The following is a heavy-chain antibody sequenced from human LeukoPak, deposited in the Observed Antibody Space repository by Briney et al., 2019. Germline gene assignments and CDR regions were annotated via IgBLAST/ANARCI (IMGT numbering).Heavy chain of an antibody. Sequence: GGSLRLSCAASGFTLSSYWMSWVRQAPGKGLEWVANIKQDGNEKYYVDSVKGRFTISRDNAKNSLYLQMNSLRVEDTAVYSCARVTRGCYDGYFDYWGQGTLVTVSS. CDR3: ARVTRGCYDGYFDY. CDR1: GFTLSSYW. CDR2: IKQDGNEK. V-gene: IGHV3-7*01. J-gene: IGHJ4*02. D-gene: IGHD5-12*01.